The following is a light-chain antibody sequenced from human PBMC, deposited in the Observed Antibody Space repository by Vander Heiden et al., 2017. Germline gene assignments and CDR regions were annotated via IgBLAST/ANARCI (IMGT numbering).Light chain of an antibody. J-gene: IGKJ2*01. CDR3: QQSDSTPHT. V-gene: IGKV1-39*01. CDR2: AAS. CDR1: QSISSY. Sequence: DIQMTQSPSSLSASVGDRVTITCRASQSISSYLNWYQQKPGKAPKLLIHAASSLQSGVPSRFSGSGSGTDFTLTISRLQPEDFATYYCQQSDSTPHTFGQGTKLEIK.